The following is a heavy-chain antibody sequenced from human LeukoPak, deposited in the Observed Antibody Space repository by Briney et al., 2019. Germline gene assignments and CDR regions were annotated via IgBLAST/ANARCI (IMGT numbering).Heavy chain of an antibody. Sequence: PGGSLRLSCAASGFTFSSYGMHWVRQAPGKGLEWVAVIWYDGSNKYYADSVKGRFTISRDNSKNTLYLQMNSLRAEDTAVYYCARGPALSLIAVAGMSPGPIDYWGQGTLVTVSS. J-gene: IGHJ4*02. CDR3: ARGPALSLIAVAGMSPGPIDY. V-gene: IGHV3-33*01. CDR1: GFTFSSYG. D-gene: IGHD6-19*01. CDR2: IWYDGSNK.